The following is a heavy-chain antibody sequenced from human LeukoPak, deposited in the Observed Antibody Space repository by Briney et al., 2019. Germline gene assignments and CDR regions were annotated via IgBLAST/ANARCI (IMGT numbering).Heavy chain of an antibody. D-gene: IGHD3-22*01. J-gene: IGHJ4*02. CDR3: ARSGLEGYYDSSGYYWGHEWYFDY. CDR2: IYTSGST. Sequence: PSETLSLTCTVSGGSISSGSYYWSWIRQPAGKGLEWIGRIYTSGSTNYNPSLKSRVTISVDTSKNQFSLKLSSVTAADTAVYYCARSGLEGYYDSSGYYWGHEWYFDYWGQGTLVTVSS. CDR1: GGSISSGSYY. V-gene: IGHV4-61*02.